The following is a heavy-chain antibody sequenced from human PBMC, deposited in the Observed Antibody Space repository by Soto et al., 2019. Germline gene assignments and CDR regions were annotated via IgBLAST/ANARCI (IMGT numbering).Heavy chain of an antibody. D-gene: IGHD6-13*01. V-gene: IGHV3-30*18. Sequence: GGSLRLSCAASGFTFSSYGMHWVRQAPGKGLEWVAVIAYDGSNKYYADSVKGRFTISRDNSKNTLYLQMNSLRVEDTAVYYCAKDRGIAAAGTYGHFDYWGQGTLVTVSS. J-gene: IGHJ4*02. CDR2: IAYDGSNK. CDR3: AKDRGIAAAGTYGHFDY. CDR1: GFTFSSYG.